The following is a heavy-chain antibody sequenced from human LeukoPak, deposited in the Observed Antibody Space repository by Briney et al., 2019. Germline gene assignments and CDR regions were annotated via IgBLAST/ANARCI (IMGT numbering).Heavy chain of an antibody. D-gene: IGHD7-27*01. CDR1: GFTFSTYS. J-gene: IGHJ4*02. CDR3: ARDNGGPDY. CDR2: ISSSSSTI. V-gene: IGHV3-48*04. Sequence: GGSLRLSCAASGFTFSTYSMKWVRQAPGKGLEWVSYISSSSSTIYYADSVRGRFTISRDNAKNSLYLQMNSLRAEDTAVYYCARDNGGPDYGGQGILVTAPS.